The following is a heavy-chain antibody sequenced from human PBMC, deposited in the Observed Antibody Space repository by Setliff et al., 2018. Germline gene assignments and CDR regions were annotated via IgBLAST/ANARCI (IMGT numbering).Heavy chain of an antibody. CDR2: IYYSGST. CDR1: GGSFSGYY. V-gene: IGHV4-34*03. CDR3: TVYNTGSSKDHY. Sequence: SETLSLTCAVYGGSFSGYYWSWIRQPPGKGLEWIGSIYYSGSTYYNPSLKSRVTISVDTSKNQFSLKLSSVTAADTAVYYCTVYNTGSSKDHYWGQGTPVTVSS. D-gene: IGHD2-8*02. J-gene: IGHJ4*02.